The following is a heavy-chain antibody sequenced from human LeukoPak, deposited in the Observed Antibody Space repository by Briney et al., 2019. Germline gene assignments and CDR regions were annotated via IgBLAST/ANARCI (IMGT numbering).Heavy chain of an antibody. V-gene: IGHV3-30*02. J-gene: IGHJ4*02. D-gene: IGHD2/OR15-2a*01. CDR3: ATDRNEGKYYDY. CDR2: IWYDGSHQ. CDR1: GLKFRNYG. Sequence: GGSLRLSCVASGLKFRNYGMHWVRQAPGKGLEWVTFIWYDGSHQYYIDSVKGRFTVSRDNAKSTLYLQMDRLRAEDTAVYYCATDRNEGKYYDYWGQGTLVTVSS.